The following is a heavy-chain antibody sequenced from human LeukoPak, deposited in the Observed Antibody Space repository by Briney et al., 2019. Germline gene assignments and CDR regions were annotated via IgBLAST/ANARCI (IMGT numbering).Heavy chain of an antibody. Sequence: PSQTLSLTCTVSAGSLSSGGYYWSWIRHQPGRGLEWIGYIDVSGSTYYNPSLKTRVTISVDTAKNQLFRKLRSVTAAATGVYYCVRDGLRYFVWPAGAGSDYFDYWGQGTLVTASS. CDR1: AGSLSSGGYY. V-gene: IGHV4-31*03. CDR2: IDVSGST. D-gene: IGHD3-9*01. CDR3: VRDGLRYFVWPAGAGSDYFDY. J-gene: IGHJ4*02.